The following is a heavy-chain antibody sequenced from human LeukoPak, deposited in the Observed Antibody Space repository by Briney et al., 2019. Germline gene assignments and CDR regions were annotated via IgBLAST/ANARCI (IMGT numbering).Heavy chain of an antibody. D-gene: IGHD7-27*01. CDR3: AKKVHANWGSYFDY. Sequence: PGGSLRLSCAASGFTFSSYAMSWVRQAPGKGLEWVSAISGSGDSTYSTDSVKGRFTISRDNSKNTLYLQMNSLRAEDTAVYYCAKKVHANWGSYFDYWGQGTLVTVSS. CDR1: GFTFSSYA. CDR2: ISGSGDST. J-gene: IGHJ4*02. V-gene: IGHV3-23*01.